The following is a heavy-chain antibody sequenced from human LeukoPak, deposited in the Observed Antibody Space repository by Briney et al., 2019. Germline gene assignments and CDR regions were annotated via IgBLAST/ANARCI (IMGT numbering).Heavy chain of an antibody. Sequence: VASVKVSCKASGYTFTGYYMHWVRQAPGQGLEWMGWINPNSGGTNYAQKFQGRVTMTRDTSISTAYMELSRLRSDDTAVYYCAREGYCSSTSCTAEGAFDIWGQGTMVTVSS. V-gene: IGHV1-2*02. CDR3: AREGYCSSTSCTAEGAFDI. CDR1: GYTFTGYY. J-gene: IGHJ3*02. CDR2: INPNSGGT. D-gene: IGHD2-2*01.